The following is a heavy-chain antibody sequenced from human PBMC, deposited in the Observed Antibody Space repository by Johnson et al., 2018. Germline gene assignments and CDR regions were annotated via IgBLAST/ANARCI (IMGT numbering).Heavy chain of an antibody. J-gene: IGHJ6*03. V-gene: IGHV3-30-3*01. D-gene: IGHD6-13*01. Sequence: QVQLVESGGGVVQPGRSLRLSCVASGITFRSYVMHWVRQAAGKGLEWVAVISNDGSKKEYADSVKGRFIIFRDNPKNTLNLQMNSLRVEDTAVYYCARVGIAAAGIAYYYMDVWGKGTTVTVSS. CDR3: ARVGIAAAGIAYYYMDV. CDR2: ISNDGSKK. CDR1: GITFRSYV.